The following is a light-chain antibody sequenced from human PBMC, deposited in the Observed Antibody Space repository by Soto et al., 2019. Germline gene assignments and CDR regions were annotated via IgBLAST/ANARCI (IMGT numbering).Light chain of an antibody. Sequence: DIQMTQSPSSLSASVGDRVTITCQASQDITKYLNWYQQKPGKAPNFLIYDASNLEAGVPSRFSGSGSGTNFILTISNLQPEDIATYYCQQYNNIPRTFGQGTKVEIK. CDR3: QQYNNIPRT. J-gene: IGKJ1*01. CDR1: QDITKY. CDR2: DAS. V-gene: IGKV1-33*01.